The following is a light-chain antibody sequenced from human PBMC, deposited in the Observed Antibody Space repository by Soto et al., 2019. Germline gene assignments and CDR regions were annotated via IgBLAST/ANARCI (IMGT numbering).Light chain of an antibody. V-gene: IGLV2-14*01. CDR2: KVS. CDR1: SSDVGGYNY. Sequence: QSALTQPASVSGSPGQSITISCTGTSSDVGGYNYVSWYQQHPGKAPKLMIYKVSNRPSGVSNRFSGSKSGNTASLTISGLQAEDDADYYCSSYTSSSTLVVFGGGTQLTVL. J-gene: IGLJ2*01. CDR3: SSYTSSSTLVV.